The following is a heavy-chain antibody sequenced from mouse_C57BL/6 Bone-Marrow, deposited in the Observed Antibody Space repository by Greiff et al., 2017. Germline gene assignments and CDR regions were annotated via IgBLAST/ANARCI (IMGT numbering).Heavy chain of an antibody. CDR2: IDPSARYT. V-gene: IGHV1-69*01. CDR1: GYTFTSYW. J-gene: IGHJ3*01. D-gene: IGHD2-5*01. CDR3: ARSDYSNYGGFAY. Sequence: QVQLQQPGAELVMPGASVKLSCKASGYTFTSYWMHWVKQRPGQGLEWIGEIDPSARYTNYNQKFKGKSTLTVDKSSSTAYMQLSSLTYEDSAVYYCARSDYSNYGGFAYWGQGTLVTVSA.